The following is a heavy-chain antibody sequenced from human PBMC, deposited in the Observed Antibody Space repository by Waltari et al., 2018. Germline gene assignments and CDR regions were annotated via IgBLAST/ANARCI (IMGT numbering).Heavy chain of an antibody. CDR1: GFHCSSYH. Sequence: EVQLVESGGGLVKPGGCLRLSWAAHGFHCSSYHFNWVRQAPGKGLEWVSYISSSTSIIHNADSVKGRFTISRDNAKNSLSLQMNSLRAEDTAVYFCARVARDAFDIWGQGTMVTVSS. J-gene: IGHJ3*02. CDR2: ISSSTSII. V-gene: IGHV3-48*01. CDR3: ARVARDAFDI.